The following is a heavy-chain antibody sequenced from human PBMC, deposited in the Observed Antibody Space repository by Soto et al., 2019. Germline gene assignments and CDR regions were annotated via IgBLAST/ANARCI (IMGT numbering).Heavy chain of an antibody. CDR2: INHSGST. J-gene: IGHJ6*02. D-gene: IGHD4-4*01. CDR3: ARGRGTVTKVNFYYYGMDV. V-gene: IGHV4-34*01. CDR1: GGSFSGYY. Sequence: PSETLSLTCAVYGGSFSGYYWSWIRQPPGKGLEWIGEINHSGSTNYNPSLKSRVTISVDTSKNQFSLKLSSVTAADTAVYYCARGRGTVTKVNFYYYGMDVWGQGTTVTVSS.